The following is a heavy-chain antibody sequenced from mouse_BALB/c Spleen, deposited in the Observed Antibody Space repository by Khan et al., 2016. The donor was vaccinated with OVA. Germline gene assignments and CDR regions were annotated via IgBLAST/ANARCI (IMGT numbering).Heavy chain of an antibody. D-gene: IGHD1-1*01. Sequence: DLVKPGASVKLSCKASGYTFTSYWINWIKQRPGQGLAWVGHIGPGSGNTYYNEIFKGKATLTVDTSSSTAYIQLSSLSSEDSAVYFCARSNYYGSSLDAMDYWGQGTSVTVSS. J-gene: IGHJ4*01. CDR2: IGPGSGNT. V-gene: IGHV1S41*01. CDR1: GYTFTSYW. CDR3: ARSNYYGSSLDAMDY.